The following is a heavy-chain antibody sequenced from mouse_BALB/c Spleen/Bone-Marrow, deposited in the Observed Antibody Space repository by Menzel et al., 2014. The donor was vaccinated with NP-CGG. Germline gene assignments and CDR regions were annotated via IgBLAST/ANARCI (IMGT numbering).Heavy chain of an antibody. J-gene: IGHJ3*01. V-gene: IGHV6-6*02. CDR3: MYGNPFAY. CDR1: GVTFSNYW. CDR2: IRLKSNNYET. D-gene: IGHD2-10*02. Sequence: EVMLVESGGGLVQPGGSMKFSCVATGVTFSNYWMNWVHQSPERGLEWVAEIRLKSNNYETHYAESVKGRFTISRDDSKSRVYLQMNNLRAEDTGIYYCMYGNPFAYWGQGTLVTVSA.